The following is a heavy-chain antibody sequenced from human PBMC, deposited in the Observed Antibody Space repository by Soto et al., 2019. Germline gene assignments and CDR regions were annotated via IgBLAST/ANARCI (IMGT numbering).Heavy chain of an antibody. CDR1: GFTVSNTY. D-gene: IGHD3-10*01. Sequence: GGSLRLSCAASGFTVSNTYMTWVRQPPGKGLECVSVIYTAGGTNYADSVKGRFIISRDNSKNTLYLQMNSLRDEDTAVYYCAKFGASGSYLQFDYWGPGTLVTVSS. CDR3: AKFGASGSYLQFDY. J-gene: IGHJ4*02. V-gene: IGHV3-53*01. CDR2: IYTAGGT.